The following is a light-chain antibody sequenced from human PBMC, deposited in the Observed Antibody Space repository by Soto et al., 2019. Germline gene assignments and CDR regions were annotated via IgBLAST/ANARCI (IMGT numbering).Light chain of an antibody. CDR3: QQYGSSPRT. J-gene: IGKJ1*01. CDR2: GAS. V-gene: IGKV3-20*01. Sequence: DIVMTQSPATLSFSPGERATLSCLSSQSVSSSYLAWYQQKPGQAPRLLIYGASSRATGIPDRFSGSGSGTDFTLTISRLEPEDFAVYYCQQYGSSPRTFGQGTKVDI. CDR1: QSVSSSY.